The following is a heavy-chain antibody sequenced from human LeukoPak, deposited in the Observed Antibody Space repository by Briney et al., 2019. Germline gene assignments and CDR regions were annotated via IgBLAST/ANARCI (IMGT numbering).Heavy chain of an antibody. Sequence: PSETLSLTCAVYGGSFSGYYWSWIRQPPGKGLEWIGEINHSGSTNYNPSLKSRVTISVETSKNQFSLKLSSVTAADTAVYYCARARVRTNYYYYMDVWGKGTTVTVSS. CDR1: GGSFSGYY. CDR3: ARARVRTNYYYYMDV. J-gene: IGHJ6*03. D-gene: IGHD1/OR15-1a*01. V-gene: IGHV4-34*01. CDR2: INHSGST.